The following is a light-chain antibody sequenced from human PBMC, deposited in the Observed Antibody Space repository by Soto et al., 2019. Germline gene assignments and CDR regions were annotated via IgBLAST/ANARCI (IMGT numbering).Light chain of an antibody. CDR1: QSVSSN. Sequence: EIVMTQSPATLSVSLGERATLSCRASQSVSSNLAWYQQKPGQAPRLLIYGASTRATGIPARFSGSGSGTEFTLTISSLQSEDFAVYYCQQYNKWTTFGQGTKVEIK. CDR3: QQYNKWTT. CDR2: GAS. J-gene: IGKJ1*01. V-gene: IGKV3-15*01.